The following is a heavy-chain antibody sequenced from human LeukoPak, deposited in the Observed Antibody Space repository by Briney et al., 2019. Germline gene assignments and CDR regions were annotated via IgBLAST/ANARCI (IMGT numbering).Heavy chain of an antibody. V-gene: IGHV3-64*01. CDR1: GFTFSSYS. Sequence: PGGSLRLSCAASGFTFSSYSMPWVRQAPGKGLEYVSSISPYGGSTYYANSVKGRFTISRDNSKNTLHLQMGSLRAEDTAVYYCARTRDDYDSGSYLGWFDPGAREPGSPSPQ. CDR3: ARTRDDYDSGSYLGWFDP. D-gene: IGHD3-10*01. J-gene: IGHJ5*02. CDR2: ISPYGGST.